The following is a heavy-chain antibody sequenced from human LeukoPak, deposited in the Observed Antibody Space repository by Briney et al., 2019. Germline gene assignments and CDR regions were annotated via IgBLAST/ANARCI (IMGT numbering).Heavy chain of an antibody. J-gene: IGHJ6*03. V-gene: IGHV3-23*01. CDR3: ASENPYIDI. CDR1: GFSFARYG. Sequence: PGGSLRLSCAASGFSFARYGISWVRQAPGKGLEWVSAISANGGSTYYADSVKGRFAISRDNSKNTLYLQMNNLRAEDTALYYCASENPYIDIWGKGATVTISS. CDR2: ISANGGST.